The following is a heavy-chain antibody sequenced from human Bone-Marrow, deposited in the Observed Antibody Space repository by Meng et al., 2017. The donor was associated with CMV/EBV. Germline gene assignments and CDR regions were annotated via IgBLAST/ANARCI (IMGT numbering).Heavy chain of an antibody. CDR2: IIPIFGTA. Sequence: SVKVSCKASGGTFSSYAISWVRQAPGQGLEWMGGIIPIFGTANYAQKFQGRVTITTDESTSTAYMELRSLRSDDTAVYYCARDHCSSTSCYIGGWFDPWGQGTLVTVSS. CDR3: ARDHCSSTSCYIGGWFDP. J-gene: IGHJ5*02. CDR1: GGTFSSYA. V-gene: IGHV1-69*05. D-gene: IGHD2-2*01.